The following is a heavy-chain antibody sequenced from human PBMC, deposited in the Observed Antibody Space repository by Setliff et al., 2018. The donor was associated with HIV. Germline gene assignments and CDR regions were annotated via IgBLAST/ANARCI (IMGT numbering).Heavy chain of an antibody. D-gene: IGHD5-18*01. CDR2: IYYDGSTE. CDR3: AKERYIYGALNYFDY. CDR1: GLTFSSYT. Sequence: PGGSLRLSCAVSGLTFSSYTMDWVRQAPGKGLEWVALIYYDGSTEYCADSVKGRFTISRDNSKNTLYLQMNSLRVEDTAVYYCAKERYIYGALNYFDYWGQGTMVTVSS. V-gene: IGHV3-33*06. J-gene: IGHJ4*02.